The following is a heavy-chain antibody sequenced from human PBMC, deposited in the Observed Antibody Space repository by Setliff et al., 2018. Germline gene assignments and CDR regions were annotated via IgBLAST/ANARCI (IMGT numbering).Heavy chain of an antibody. V-gene: IGHV4-34*01. D-gene: IGHD6-6*01. CDR1: GGTFSDYY. CDR2: INHSGTT. J-gene: IGHJ5*02. Sequence: SETLSLTCSAYGGTFSDYYWTWIRQSPGKGLEWIGEINHSGTTNYNPSLKSRVTISVDTSKNQFSLTMSAVSAADAAVYYCARGRNVAARLLDTWGQGSRVTVSS. CDR3: ARGRNVAARLLDT.